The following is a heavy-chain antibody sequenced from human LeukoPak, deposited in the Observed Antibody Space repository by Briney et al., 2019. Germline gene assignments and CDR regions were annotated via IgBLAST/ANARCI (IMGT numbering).Heavy chain of an antibody. Sequence: GGSLRLSCAASGFTLSNYGMHWVRQAPGKGLEWVAVISSDGSYEYYADSVKGRFTISRDNSKNTLYLQMNGLRAEDTAVYYCAKGVRWFGKYYFDLWGQGTLVTVSS. CDR2: ISSDGSYE. CDR1: GFTLSNYG. D-gene: IGHD3-10*01. CDR3: AKGVRWFGKYYFDL. V-gene: IGHV3-30*18. J-gene: IGHJ4*02.